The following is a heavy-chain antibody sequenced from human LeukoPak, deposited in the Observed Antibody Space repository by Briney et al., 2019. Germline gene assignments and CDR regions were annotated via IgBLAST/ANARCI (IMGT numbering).Heavy chain of an antibody. V-gene: IGHV4-39*07. CDR1: GGSISSSSYY. CDR3: ARGYSGSYRPKYYYYYYMDV. D-gene: IGHD1-26*01. Sequence: TSETLSLPCTVSGGSISSSSYYWGWIREPPGKGLEWIGSIYYSGSTYYNPSLKSRVTISVDTSKNQFSLKLSSVTAADTAVYYCARGYSGSYRPKYYYYYYMDVWGKGTTVTVSS. J-gene: IGHJ6*03. CDR2: IYYSGST.